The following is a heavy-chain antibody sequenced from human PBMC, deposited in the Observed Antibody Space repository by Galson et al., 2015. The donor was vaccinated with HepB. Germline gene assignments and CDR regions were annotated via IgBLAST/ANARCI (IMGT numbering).Heavy chain of an antibody. CDR3: ASDRLYSNTPYGYFFDY. Sequence: SLRLSCAVSGFTFSSYAMNWVRQAPGKGLEWVAVISYDGSNKYYADSVKGRFTISRDNSKNTLYLQMNSLRAEDTAVYYCASDRLYSNTPYGYFFDYWGPGTLVTVSS. V-gene: IGHV3-30*04. D-gene: IGHD5-18*01. CDR2: ISYDGSNK. CDR1: GFTFSSYA. J-gene: IGHJ4*02.